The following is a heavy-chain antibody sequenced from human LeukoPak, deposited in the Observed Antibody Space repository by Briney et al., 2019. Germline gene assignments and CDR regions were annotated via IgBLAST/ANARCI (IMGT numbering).Heavy chain of an antibody. CDR3: AREICSSTICYRGRLRDAFDI. D-gene: IGHD2-2*01. J-gene: IGHJ3*02. Sequence: ASVKVSCKATEYTFTGYYIHWVRQAPGQGLEWMGWINPNWDGTNYTQKFQGRVTMTRDTSISTAYMELTSLRSDDTAVYYCAREICSSTICYRGRLRDAFDIWGQGTMVSVSS. V-gene: IGHV1-2*02. CDR2: INPNWDGT. CDR1: EYTFTGYY.